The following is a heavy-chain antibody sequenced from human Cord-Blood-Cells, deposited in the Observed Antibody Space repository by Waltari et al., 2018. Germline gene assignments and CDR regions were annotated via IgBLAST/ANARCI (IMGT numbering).Heavy chain of an antibody. V-gene: IGHV4-34*01. CDR3: ARRLAASDY. CDR2: INHSGSS. D-gene: IGHD2-15*01. J-gene: IGHJ4*02. CDR1: GGSFSGYY. Sequence: QVQLQQWGAGLLKPSETLSLACAVYGGSFSGYYRSWIRQPPGKGLEWIGEINHSGSSNYNPSRKSRVTISVDTSKSQFSLKLRSVTAADTAVYYCARRLAASDYWGQGTLVTVSS.